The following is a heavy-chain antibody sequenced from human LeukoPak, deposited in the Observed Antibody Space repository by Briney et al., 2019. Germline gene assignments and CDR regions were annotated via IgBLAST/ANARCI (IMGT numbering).Heavy chain of an antibody. CDR2: ITSSGTYI. Sequence: PGGSLRLSCAASGFTFNVFHMNWVRQPPGKGLEWISSITSSGTYITYADSIQGRFTISRDNAKNSLYLQMNSLRVDDTALYYCARASGGWDLDYWGHGTLVTVSS. J-gene: IGHJ4*01. V-gene: IGHV3-21*01. D-gene: IGHD1-26*01. CDR3: ARASGGWDLDY. CDR1: GFTFNVFH.